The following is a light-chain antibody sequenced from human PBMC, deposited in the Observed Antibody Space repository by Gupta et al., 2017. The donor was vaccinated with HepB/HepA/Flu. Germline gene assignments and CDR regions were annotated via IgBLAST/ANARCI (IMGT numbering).Light chain of an antibody. CDR2: GKN. J-gene: IGLJ3*02. CDR1: SLRSYY. CDR3: NSRDSSGNHLV. V-gene: IGLV3-19*01. Sequence: SSELTHDPAVSVALGQTVRITCQGDSLRSYYATWYQQKPGQAPLLVIFGKNQRPSGIPDRFSGSSSGNTASLTITGAQAEDEADYYCNSRDSSGNHLVFGGGTKLTVL.